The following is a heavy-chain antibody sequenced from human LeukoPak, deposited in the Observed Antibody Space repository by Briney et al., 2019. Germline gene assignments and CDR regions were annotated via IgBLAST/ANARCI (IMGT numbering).Heavy chain of an antibody. V-gene: IGHV4-31*03. CDR3: ARVNYGSATKEDY. CDR2: IYYSGSA. D-gene: IGHD3-10*01. CDR1: GGSISSGGYC. J-gene: IGHJ4*02. Sequence: PSETLSLTCTVSGGSISSGGYCWSWIRQQPGKGLEWIGYIYYSGSAYYNPSLKSRVTISVDTSENQFSLKLSSVTAADTAVYYCARVNYGSATKEDYWGQGTLVTVSS.